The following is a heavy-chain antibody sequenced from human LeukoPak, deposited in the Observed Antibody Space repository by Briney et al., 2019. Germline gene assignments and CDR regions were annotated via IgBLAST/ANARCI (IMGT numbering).Heavy chain of an antibody. CDR2: MYYSGGT. D-gene: IGHD1-7*01. Sequence: SETLSLTCTVSGDSISSSSYSWGWIRQPPGKGLEWIGSMYYSGGTYYNPSLESRVTISVDTSKNQFSLKLSSVTAADTAVYYCASRRTTALSLFDYWGQGTLVTVSS. CDR3: ASRRTTALSLFDY. CDR1: GDSISSSSYS. V-gene: IGHV4-39*01. J-gene: IGHJ4*02.